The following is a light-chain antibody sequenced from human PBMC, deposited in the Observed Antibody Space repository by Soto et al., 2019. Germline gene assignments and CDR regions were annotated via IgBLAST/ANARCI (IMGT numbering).Light chain of an antibody. V-gene: IGLV2-11*01. CDR3: GSYAGSYYVI. CDR2: DVS. Sequence: QSVLTQPRSVSGSPGQSGTISCTGTSSDFGGYNYVSWYQHHPGKAPKPVIYDVSQRPSGVPDRFSGSKSGNTASQTISGLQSEEEAHYTRGSYAGSYYVIFGGGTTLTVL. J-gene: IGLJ2*01. CDR1: SSDFGGYNY.